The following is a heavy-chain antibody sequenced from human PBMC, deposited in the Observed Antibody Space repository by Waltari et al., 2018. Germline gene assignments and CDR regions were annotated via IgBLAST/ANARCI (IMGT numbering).Heavy chain of an antibody. CDR3: AKRGSYYVGAFDI. J-gene: IGHJ3*02. D-gene: IGHD1-26*01. CDR2: ISYDGSNK. CDR1: GFTFSSYG. Sequence: QVQLVESGGGVVQPGRSLRLSCAASGFTFSSYGMHWVRQAPGKGLEWVAVISYDGSNKYYADSVKGRFTISRDNSKNTLYLQMNSLRAEDTAVYYCAKRGSYYVGAFDIWGQGTMVTVSS. V-gene: IGHV3-30*18.